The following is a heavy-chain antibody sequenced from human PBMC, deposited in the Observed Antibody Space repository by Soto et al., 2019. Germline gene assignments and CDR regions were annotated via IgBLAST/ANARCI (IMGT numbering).Heavy chain of an antibody. J-gene: IGHJ5*02. CDR1: GFSFSTYA. Sequence: EVQLLESGGGLVQPGGSLRLSCAASGFSFSTYAMSWVRQAPGKWLEWVSGISAGGGNTYYADSVRVGFTISRDNSKNTVDLQIRSLRAEDTALYYCAKHSEYQLLSWLDPWGLGTLVTVSS. CDR3: AKHSEYQLLSWLDP. D-gene: IGHD2-2*01. V-gene: IGHV3-23*01. CDR2: ISAGGGNT.